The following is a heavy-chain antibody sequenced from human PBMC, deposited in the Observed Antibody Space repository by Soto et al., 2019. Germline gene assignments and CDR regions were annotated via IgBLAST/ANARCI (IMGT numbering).Heavy chain of an antibody. CDR1: GYTFTSYA. CDR3: ARAMVRGVPRFDP. V-gene: IGHV1-3*01. D-gene: IGHD3-10*01. CDR2: INAGNGNT. J-gene: IGHJ5*02. Sequence: GASVKVSCKASGYTFTSYAMHWVRQAPGQRLEWMGWINAGNGNTKYSQKFQGRVTITRDTSASTAYMELSSLRSEDTAVYYCARAMVRGVPRFDPWGQGTLVTVSS.